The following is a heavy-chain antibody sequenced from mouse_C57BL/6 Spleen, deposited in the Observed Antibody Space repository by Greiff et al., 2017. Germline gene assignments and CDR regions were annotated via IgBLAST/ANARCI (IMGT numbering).Heavy chain of an antibody. CDR3: ARPSIYYDYDGDVPFDY. J-gene: IGHJ2*01. D-gene: IGHD2-4*01. V-gene: IGHV5-17*01. CDR1: GFTFSDYG. Sequence: EVKLMESGGGLVKPGGSLKLSCAASGFTFSDYGMHWVRQAPEKGLEWVAYISSGSSTIYYADTVKGRFTISRDNAKNTLFLQMTSLRSEDPAMYYCARPSIYYDYDGDVPFDYWGQGTTLTVSS. CDR2: ISSGSSTI.